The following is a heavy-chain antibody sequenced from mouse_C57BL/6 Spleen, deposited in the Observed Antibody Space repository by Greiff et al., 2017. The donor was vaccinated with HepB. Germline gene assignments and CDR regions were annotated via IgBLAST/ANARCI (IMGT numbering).Heavy chain of an antibody. J-gene: IGHJ1*03. CDR2: IDPANGNT. CDR1: GFNIKNTY. D-gene: IGHD1-1*01. Sequence: VHVKQSVAELVRPGASVKLSCTASGFNIKNTYMHWVKQRPEQGLEWIGRIDPANGNTKYAPKFQGKATITADTSSNTAYLQLSSLTSEDTAIYYCAPYYGSSGYFDVWGTGTTVTVSS. V-gene: IGHV14-3*01. CDR3: APYYGSSGYFDV.